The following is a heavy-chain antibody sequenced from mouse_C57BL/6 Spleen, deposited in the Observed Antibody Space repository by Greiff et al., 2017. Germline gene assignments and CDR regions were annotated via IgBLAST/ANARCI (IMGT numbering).Heavy chain of an antibody. D-gene: IGHD1-1*01. V-gene: IGHV14-4*01. CDR2: IDPENGDT. CDR1: GFNIKDDY. CDR3: TRGSSYDYAMDY. J-gene: IGHJ4*01. Sequence: VQLQQSGAELVRPGASVKLSCTASGFNIKDDYMHWVKQRPEQGLEWIGWIDPENGDTEYASKFQGKATITADTSSNTAYLQLSSLTSEDTAVYYCTRGSSYDYAMDYWGQGTSGTVSS.